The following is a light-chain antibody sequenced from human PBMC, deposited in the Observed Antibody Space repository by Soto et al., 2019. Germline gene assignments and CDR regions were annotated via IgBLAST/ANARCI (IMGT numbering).Light chain of an antibody. Sequence: DIVMTQSPDSLAVSLGERATINCKSSQSILYSSNNKDCLAWYQQKPGQPPKLLIYWASTRESGVPDRFSGSGSGTDFTLTISSLQAEDVPVYYCQQYYSTHTFGQGTKLEIK. J-gene: IGKJ2*01. CDR1: QSILYSSNNKDC. CDR2: WAS. V-gene: IGKV4-1*01. CDR3: QQYYSTHT.